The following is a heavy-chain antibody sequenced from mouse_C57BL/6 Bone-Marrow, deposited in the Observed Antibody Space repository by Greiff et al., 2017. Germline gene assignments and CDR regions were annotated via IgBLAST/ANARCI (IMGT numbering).Heavy chain of an antibody. CDR3: ARSRYYGSSWYFDV. CDR2: IHPNSGST. V-gene: IGHV1-64*01. CDR1: GYTFTSYW. J-gene: IGHJ1*03. D-gene: IGHD1-1*01. Sequence: QVQLQQPGAELVKPGASVKLSCKASGYTFTSYWMHWVKQRPGQGLEWIGMIHPNSGSTNYNEKFKSKATLTVDKSSSTAYMQLSSLTSEDSAVYYWARSRYYGSSWYFDVWGTGTTVTVSS.